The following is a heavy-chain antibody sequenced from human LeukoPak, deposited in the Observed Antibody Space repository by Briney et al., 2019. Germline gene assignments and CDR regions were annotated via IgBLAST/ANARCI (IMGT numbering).Heavy chain of an antibody. D-gene: IGHD3-22*01. CDR1: GFTFSSYE. V-gene: IGHV3-48*03. CDR2: ISSSGSNI. Sequence: GGSLRLSCAASGFTFSSYEMNWVRQAPGKGLEWVSYISSSGSNIYYADSVKGRFTISRDSAKNSLYLQMNSPRAEDTAVYYCARDSSGYCDYWGQGTLVTVSS. J-gene: IGHJ4*02. CDR3: ARDSSGYCDY.